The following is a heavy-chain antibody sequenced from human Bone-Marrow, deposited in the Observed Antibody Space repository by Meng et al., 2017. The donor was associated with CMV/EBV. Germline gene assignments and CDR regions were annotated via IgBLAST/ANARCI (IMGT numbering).Heavy chain of an antibody. CDR1: GFPFNDAW. CDR3: TRAATVDRNYYWFDP. CDR2: MKTKVDGATT. D-gene: IGHD1-14*01. Sequence: GESLKIPRAGPGFPFNDAWMSRVGQAPGKGLEWIGLMKTKVDGATTAYSAPVKARFSISRDDPKNTLYLQFNSLKTEDTGVYYCTRAATVDRNYYWFDPWGQGTRVTVSS. V-gene: IGHV3-15*01. J-gene: IGHJ5*02.